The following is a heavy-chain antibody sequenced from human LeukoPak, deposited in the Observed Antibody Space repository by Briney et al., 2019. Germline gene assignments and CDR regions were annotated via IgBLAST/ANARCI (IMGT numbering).Heavy chain of an antibody. CDR1: GCSISSGTNY. D-gene: IGHD4-17*01. CDR3: ARQGDYGDPDRYQFYYYGLNV. J-gene: IGHJ6*01. V-gene: IGHV4-61*02. CDR2: VYSSGRV. Sequence: SQTLSLTCTVSGCSISSGTNYWNWIRQPAGKGLEWIGRVYSSGRVYYHPSLNSRVTISRDTSKNQFSLKVTSEAAADTAAYYCARQGDYGDPDRYQFYYYGLNVCRQAATPTVSS.